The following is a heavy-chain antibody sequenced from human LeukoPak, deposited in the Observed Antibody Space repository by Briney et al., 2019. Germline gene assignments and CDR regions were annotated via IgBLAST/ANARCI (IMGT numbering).Heavy chain of an antibody. J-gene: IGHJ5*02. D-gene: IGHD2-2*01. V-gene: IGHV3-21*01. CDR2: ISSSSSYI. CDR1: GFTFSSYS. CDR3: ARDRGDYCSSTSCYDRWFDP. Sequence: GGSLRLSCAASGFTFSSYSMNWVRQAPGKGLEWVSSISSSSSYIYYADSVKGRFTISRDNAKNSLYLQMNSLRAEDTAVYYCARDRGDYCSSTSCYDRWFDPWGQGTLVTVSS.